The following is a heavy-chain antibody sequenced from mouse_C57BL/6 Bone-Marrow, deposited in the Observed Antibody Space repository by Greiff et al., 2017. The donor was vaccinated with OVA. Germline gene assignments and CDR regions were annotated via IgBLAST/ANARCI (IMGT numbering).Heavy chain of an antibody. Sequence: QLQQSGAELVKPGASVKISCKASGYAFSSYWMNWVKQRPGKGLEWIGQIYPGDGDTNYNGKFKGKATLTADKSSSTAYMQLSSLTSEDSAVYFCARDGITGYYAMDYWGQGTSVTVSS. CDR2: IYPGDGDT. D-gene: IGHD2-1*01. CDR1: GYAFSSYW. J-gene: IGHJ4*01. CDR3: ARDGITGYYAMDY. V-gene: IGHV1-80*01.